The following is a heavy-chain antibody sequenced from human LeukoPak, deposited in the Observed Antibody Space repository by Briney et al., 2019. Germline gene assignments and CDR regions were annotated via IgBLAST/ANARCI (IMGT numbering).Heavy chain of an antibody. CDR1: GYTFTSYG. V-gene: IGHV1-18*01. Sequence: ASVKVSCKASGYTFTSYGISWVRQAPGQGLEWMGWISAYNGNTNYAQKLQGRVTMTTDTSTSTAYMELRSLRSDDTAVYYCARDPGPLLGYTVPYYFDYWGQGTLVTVSS. J-gene: IGHJ4*02. CDR3: ARDPGPLLGYTVPYYFDY. CDR2: ISAYNGNT. D-gene: IGHD6-13*01.